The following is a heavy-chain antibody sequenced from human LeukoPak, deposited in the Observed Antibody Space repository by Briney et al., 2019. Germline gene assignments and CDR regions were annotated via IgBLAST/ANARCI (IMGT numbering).Heavy chain of an antibody. CDR3: ARDLGDIVVVPAAIWFDP. D-gene: IGHD2-2*01. V-gene: IGHV1-2*02. J-gene: IGHJ5*02. Sequence: GASVKVSCKASGYTFTGYYMHWVRQAPGQGLEWMGWINPNSGGTNYAQKFQGRVTMTRDTSISTAYMELSRLRSDDTAVYYCARDLGDIVVVPAAIWFDPWGQGTLVTVSS. CDR1: GYTFTGYY. CDR2: INPNSGGT.